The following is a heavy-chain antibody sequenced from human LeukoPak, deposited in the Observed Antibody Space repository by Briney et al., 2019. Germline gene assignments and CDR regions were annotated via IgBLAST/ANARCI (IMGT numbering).Heavy chain of an antibody. D-gene: IGHD1-26*01. CDR2: INTDGGIT. V-gene: IGHV3-74*01. CDR3: TTVAGELPFADY. CDR1: GLTFSSYW. J-gene: IGHJ4*02. Sequence: PGGSLRLSCAASGLTFSSYWMYWVRQAPGKGLVWVSHINTDGGITDYADSVKGRFTISRDNAKNTLYLQMNSLRVEDTAVYYCTTVAGELPFADYWGQGTLVTVSS.